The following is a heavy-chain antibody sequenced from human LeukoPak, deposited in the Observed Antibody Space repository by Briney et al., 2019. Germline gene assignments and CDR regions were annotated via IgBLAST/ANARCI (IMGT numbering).Heavy chain of an antibody. Sequence: GASVNVSCKAAVYTFTSYDINWVRQATGQGLAWMGWMNPNSGNTGYAQKFQGRVTMTRNTSISTAYMELSSLRPEDTAVYYCARAYYDILTGYYDFWFDPWGQGTLVTVSS. CDR3: ARAYYDILTGYYDFWFDP. CDR2: MNPNSGNT. D-gene: IGHD3-9*01. V-gene: IGHV1-8*01. CDR1: VYTFTSYD. J-gene: IGHJ5*02.